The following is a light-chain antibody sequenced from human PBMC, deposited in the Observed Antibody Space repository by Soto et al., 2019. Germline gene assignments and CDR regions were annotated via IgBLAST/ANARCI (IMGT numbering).Light chain of an antibody. CDR1: QTITNW. V-gene: IGKV1-5*01. Sequence: QSPSILSASVGDRVTITCRSSQTITNWLAWYQQKPGKAPRLLIYDASSLESWVPSRFSGSGSGTEFTLTISSLQSEDFATYYCQQYKSFWTFGQGTKVDIK. CDR3: QQYKSFWT. J-gene: IGKJ1*01. CDR2: DAS.